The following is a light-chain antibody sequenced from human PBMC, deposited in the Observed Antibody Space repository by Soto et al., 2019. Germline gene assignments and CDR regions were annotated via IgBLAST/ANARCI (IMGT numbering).Light chain of an antibody. J-gene: IGKJ1*01. CDR2: GAS. V-gene: IGKV3-20*01. CDR3: QQYGDSLTWT. Sequence: ETVMTQSPVTLSVFPGQRVTLSCEASQSVSSNLAWYQQKPGQAPRLLIYGASTRATGIPDRFSGSGSGTDFTLSISRLEPEDFAVYYCQQYGDSLTWTFGQGTKVDIK. CDR1: QSVSSN.